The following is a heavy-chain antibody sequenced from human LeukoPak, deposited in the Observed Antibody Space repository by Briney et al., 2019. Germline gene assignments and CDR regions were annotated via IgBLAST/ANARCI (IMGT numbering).Heavy chain of an antibody. D-gene: IGHD3-9*01. CDR1: GFIVSSNY. CDR3: ARLGYYDALTDILDDF. Sequence: PGGSLRLSCAASGFIVSSNYMSWVRQAPGKGLEWVSIIYSGGSTYYADSVKGRFTISRDISKNTLHPQMNSLRAEDTAVYYCARLGYYDALTDILDDFWGRGTLVTVSS. J-gene: IGHJ4*02. V-gene: IGHV3-53*01. CDR2: IYSGGST.